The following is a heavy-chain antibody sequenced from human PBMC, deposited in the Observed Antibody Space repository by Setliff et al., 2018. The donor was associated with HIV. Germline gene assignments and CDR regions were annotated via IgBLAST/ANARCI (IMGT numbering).Heavy chain of an antibody. J-gene: IGHJ4*02. CDR3: AKVRWFGELSPFDY. Sequence: PGGSLRLSCAASGFTFSSYAMSWVRQAPGKGLEWVSSISGSGGNTYYADSVKGRFTFSRDTSKNTLYLQMNSLRAEDTAVYYCAKVRWFGELSPFDYWGQGTLVTVSS. D-gene: IGHD3-10*01. CDR2: ISGSGGNT. CDR1: GFTFSSYA. V-gene: IGHV3-23*01.